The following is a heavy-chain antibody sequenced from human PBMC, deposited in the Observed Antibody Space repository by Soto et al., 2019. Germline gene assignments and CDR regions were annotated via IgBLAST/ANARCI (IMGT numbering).Heavy chain of an antibody. Sequence: PSETLSLTCGVSGYSISSGYYWGWIRQPPGKGLEWIASIFHSGSTYYNPSLKSRVTISVDTSKNQFSLKLSSVTAADTAVYYRARGLQYGGNSAYWGQGTLVTVSS. CDR3: ARGLQYGGNSAY. CDR1: GYSISSGYY. CDR2: IFHSGST. J-gene: IGHJ4*02. D-gene: IGHD2-21*02. V-gene: IGHV4-38-2*01.